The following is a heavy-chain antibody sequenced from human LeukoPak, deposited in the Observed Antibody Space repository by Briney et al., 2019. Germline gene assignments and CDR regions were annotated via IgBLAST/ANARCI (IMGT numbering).Heavy chain of an antibody. CDR1: GFTFSNAW. CDR2: IKSKTDGGTT. D-gene: IGHD6-19*01. J-gene: IGHJ4*02. V-gene: IGHV3-15*01. Sequence: GGSLRLSCAASGFTFSNAWMSWVRQAPGKGLEWVGRIKSKTDGGTTDYAAPVKGRFTISRDDSKNTLYLQMNSLKTEDTAVYYCTTANSSGWYWVDYWGQGTLVTVSS. CDR3: TTANSSGWYWVDY.